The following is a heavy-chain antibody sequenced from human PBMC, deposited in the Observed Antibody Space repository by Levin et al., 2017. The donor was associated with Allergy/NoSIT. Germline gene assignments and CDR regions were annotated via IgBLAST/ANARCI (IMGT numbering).Heavy chain of an antibody. D-gene: IGHD5-12*01. J-gene: IGHJ6*02. CDR1: GFTFSSYS. Sequence: GESLKISCAASGFTFSSYSMNWVRQAPGKGLEWVSSISSSSSYIYYADSVKGRFTISRDNAKNSLYLQMNSLRAEDTAVYYCARFINIVATIGNLYYGMDVWGQGTTVTVSS. CDR3: ARFINIVATIGNLYYGMDV. V-gene: IGHV3-21*01. CDR2: ISSSSSYI.